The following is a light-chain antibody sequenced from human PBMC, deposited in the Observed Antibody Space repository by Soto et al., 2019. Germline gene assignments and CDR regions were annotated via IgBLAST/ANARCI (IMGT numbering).Light chain of an antibody. CDR1: SSNIGSNT. J-gene: IGLJ2*01. CDR3: AAWDDSLNGPV. V-gene: IGLV1-44*01. Sequence: QSALTQPPSASGTPGQRVTISCSGSSSNIGSNTVNWYQQLPGTAPKLLIYNNNQRPAGVPDRFSGAKSGTSASLAISGPQSEDEADYYCAAWDDSLNGPVFGGGTQLTVL. CDR2: NNN.